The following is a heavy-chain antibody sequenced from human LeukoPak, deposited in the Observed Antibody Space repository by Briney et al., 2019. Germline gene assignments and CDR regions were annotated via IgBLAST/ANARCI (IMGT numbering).Heavy chain of an antibody. CDR3: ARDGTAMVSASSDY. D-gene: IGHD5-18*01. CDR1: GGSIRSGSYF. Sequence: PSQTLSLTCTVSGGSIRSGSYFWSWIRQPAGKGLEWIGRIYASGSTNYNPSLKSRVTISVDTPKNQFSLKLSSVTAADTAVYYCARDGTAMVSASSDYRGQGTLVTVSS. J-gene: IGHJ4*02. CDR2: IYASGST. V-gene: IGHV4-61*02.